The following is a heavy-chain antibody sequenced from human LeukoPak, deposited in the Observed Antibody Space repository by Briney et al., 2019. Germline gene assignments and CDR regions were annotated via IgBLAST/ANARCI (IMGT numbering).Heavy chain of an antibody. Sequence: SETLSLTCAVYGGSFSGYYWSWIRRPPGKGLEWIGEINHSGSTNYNPSLKSRVTISVDTSKNQFSLKLSSVTAADTAVYYCARRGSGWVLSVDYWGQGTLVTVSS. D-gene: IGHD6-19*01. CDR1: GGSFSGYY. J-gene: IGHJ4*02. V-gene: IGHV4-34*01. CDR2: INHSGST. CDR3: ARRGSGWVLSVDY.